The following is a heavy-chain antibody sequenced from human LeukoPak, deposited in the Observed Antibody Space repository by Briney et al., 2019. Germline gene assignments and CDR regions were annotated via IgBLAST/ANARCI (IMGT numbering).Heavy chain of an antibody. D-gene: IGHD6-13*01. CDR2: IYTSGST. V-gene: IGHV4-4*07. CDR3: ARVWAAAAGTGRYYYYYMDV. J-gene: IGHJ6*03. Sequence: SETLSLTCTVSGGSISSYYWSWIRQPAGKGLEWIGRIYTSGSTNYNPSLKSRVTISVDTSKNQFSLKLSSVTAADTAVYYCARVWAAAAGTGRYYYYYMDVWGKGTTVTVSS. CDR1: GGSISSYY.